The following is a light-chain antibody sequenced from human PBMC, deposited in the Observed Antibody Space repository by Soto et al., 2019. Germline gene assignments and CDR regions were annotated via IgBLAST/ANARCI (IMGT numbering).Light chain of an antibody. CDR3: QQSYSMPRT. J-gene: IGKJ1*01. V-gene: IGKV1-39*01. CDR2: AAS. Sequence: DIQMTQSPSSLSASVGDRVTITCRTSQSISTYLNWYQQKPGKAPKFLTYAASTLQSGVPSRFSGSGSGTDFTLTISSLQPEDFATYFCQQSYSMPRTFGQGTKVDIK. CDR1: QSISTY.